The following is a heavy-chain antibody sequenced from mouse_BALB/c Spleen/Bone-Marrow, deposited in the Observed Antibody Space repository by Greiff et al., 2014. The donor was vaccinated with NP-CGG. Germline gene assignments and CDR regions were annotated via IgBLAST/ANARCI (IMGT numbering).Heavy chain of an antibody. CDR3: ERSTMRYGAMDY. J-gene: IGHJ4*01. CDR1: GFTFSDYY. CDR2: ISDGGNYS. V-gene: IGHV5-4*02. Sequence: EVQLVESGGGLVKPGGSLKLSCAASGFTFSDYYIYWVRQTPGKRLEWVGTISDGGNYSYYPDSVKGRFTISRDNANNNQCLQMSSLNSEDTAMYYCERSTMRYGAMDYWGQGTSVTVFS. D-gene: IGHD2-10*02.